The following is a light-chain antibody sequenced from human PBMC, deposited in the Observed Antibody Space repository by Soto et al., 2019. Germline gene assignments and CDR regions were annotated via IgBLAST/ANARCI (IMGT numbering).Light chain of an antibody. CDR1: SSDIGKYNL. CDR2: EGS. Sequence: QSALTQPASVSGSPGQSITISCTGTSSDIGKYNLVSWYQQHSGKAPELLIYEGSTRPSGVSSRFSGSKSGNTASLTISGLQAEDEADYYCYSYAGRSIPWVFGGGTKLTVL. J-gene: IGLJ3*02. CDR3: YSYAGRSIPWV. V-gene: IGLV2-23*01.